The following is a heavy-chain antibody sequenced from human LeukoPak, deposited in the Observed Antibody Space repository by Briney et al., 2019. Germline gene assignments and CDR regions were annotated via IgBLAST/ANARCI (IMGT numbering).Heavy chain of an antibody. J-gene: IGHJ4*02. V-gene: IGHV1-18*01. CDR1: RYIFTRNG. D-gene: IGHD3-16*01. CDR3: ARDVNYAFDY. Sequence: GASVKVSCKPSRYIFTRNGISWVRQAPGQGLEWMAWISANSGNTNYAQNFQDRVTLTTDTSTSTAYMELRSLRSDDTAVYYCARDVNYAFDYWGQGTLVTVSS. CDR2: ISANSGNT.